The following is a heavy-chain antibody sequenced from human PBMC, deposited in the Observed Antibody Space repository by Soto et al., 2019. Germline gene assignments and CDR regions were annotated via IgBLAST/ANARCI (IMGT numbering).Heavy chain of an antibody. Sequence: AASVKVSCKASGFTFTSSAVQWVRQARGQRLEWIGWIVVGSGNTNYAQKFQERVTITRDMSTSTAYMELSSLRSEDTAVYYCAAVMEWLPYYFDYWGQGTLVTVSS. J-gene: IGHJ4*02. CDR3: AAVMEWLPYYFDY. V-gene: IGHV1-58*01. CDR2: IVVGSGNT. D-gene: IGHD5-12*01. CDR1: GFTFTSSA.